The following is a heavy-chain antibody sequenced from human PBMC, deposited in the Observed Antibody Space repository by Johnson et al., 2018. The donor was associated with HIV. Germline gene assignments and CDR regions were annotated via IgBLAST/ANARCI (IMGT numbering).Heavy chain of an antibody. CDR2: ISWNSGSI. CDR1: GFSFDDYA. CDR3: ATFGGGSFHAFDI. Sequence: VQLVESGGGLVQPGRSLRLSCAASGFSFDDYAMHWVRQPPGKGLEWVSGISWNSGSIGYADSVQGRFTISRDNAKNTLYLQMNSLRAEDTALYYCATFGGGSFHAFDIWGQGTMVTVSS. J-gene: IGHJ3*02. D-gene: IGHD1-26*01. V-gene: IGHV3-9*01.